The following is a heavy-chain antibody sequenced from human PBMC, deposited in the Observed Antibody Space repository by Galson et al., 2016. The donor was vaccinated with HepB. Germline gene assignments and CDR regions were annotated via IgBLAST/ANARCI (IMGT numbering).Heavy chain of an antibody. J-gene: IGHJ4*02. V-gene: IGHV3-33*01. CDR3: AREPSWNDYYFDY. Sequence: SLRPSCAASGFTFSSYGMHWVRQAPGKGLEWVAVIWSDGDNKNYADSVKGRFTISRDNSKSTLSLQMNSLRVEDTAVYYCAREPSWNDYYFDYWGQGSLVTVSS. D-gene: IGHD1-1*01. CDR1: GFTFSSYG. CDR2: IWSDGDNK.